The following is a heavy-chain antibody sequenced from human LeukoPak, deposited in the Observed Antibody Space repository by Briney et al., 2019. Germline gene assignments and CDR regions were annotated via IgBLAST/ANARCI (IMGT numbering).Heavy chain of an antibody. CDR1: GGSISTSSYY. Sequence: SETLSLTCTVSGGSISTSSYYWCWIRQPPGKGLECIGNIYYSGSTNYNPSLKSRVTISVDTSKNQFSLKLSSVTAADTAVYYCARDAKTSNCGGDCGGGLDDAFDIWGQGTMVTVSS. D-gene: IGHD2-21*02. CDR2: IYYSGST. J-gene: IGHJ3*02. V-gene: IGHV4-39*07. CDR3: ARDAKTSNCGGDCGGGLDDAFDI.